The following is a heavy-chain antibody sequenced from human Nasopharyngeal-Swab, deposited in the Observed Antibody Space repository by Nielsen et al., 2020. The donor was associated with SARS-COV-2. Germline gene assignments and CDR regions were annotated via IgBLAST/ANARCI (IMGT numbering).Heavy chain of an antibody. J-gene: IGHJ2*01. CDR3: ARELGVDGFWYFDL. Sequence: GESLKISCAASGFTFSRHDMHWVRQGTGKRLEWVAAVVPSGGPHYADSVRGRFTISRENANNSLDLQMNSLRADDTAVYYCARELGVDGFWYFDLWGRGTLVTVSS. V-gene: IGHV3-13*05. CDR1: GFTFSRHD. CDR2: VVPSGGP. D-gene: IGHD3-3*01.